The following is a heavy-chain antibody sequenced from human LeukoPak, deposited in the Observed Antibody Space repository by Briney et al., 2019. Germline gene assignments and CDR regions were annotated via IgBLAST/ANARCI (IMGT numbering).Heavy chain of an antibody. CDR1: GYTFTSYD. Sequence: ASVKVSCKASGYTFTSYDINWVRQATGQGLEWMGWMNPNSGNTGYAQKFQGRVTITRNTSISTAYMELSSLRSEDTAVYYCARGGLIGYDFWSGYYGLNYYYYYMDVWGKGTTVTVSS. CDR3: ARGGLIGYDFWSGYYGLNYYYYYMDV. CDR2: MNPNSGNT. V-gene: IGHV1-8*01. D-gene: IGHD3-3*01. J-gene: IGHJ6*03.